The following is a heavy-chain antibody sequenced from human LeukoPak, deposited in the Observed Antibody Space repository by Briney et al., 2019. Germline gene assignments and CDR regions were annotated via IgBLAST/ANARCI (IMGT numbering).Heavy chain of an antibody. CDR2: INHSGST. Sequence: PSETLSLTCAVYGGSFSGYYWSWIRQPPGKGLEWIGEINHSGSTNYNPSLKSRVTISVDTSKNQFSLKLSSVTAADTAAYYCAHPAWELTLWGQGTLVTVSS. CDR1: GGSFSGYY. D-gene: IGHD1-26*01. CDR3: AHPAWELTL. J-gene: IGHJ4*02. V-gene: IGHV4-34*01.